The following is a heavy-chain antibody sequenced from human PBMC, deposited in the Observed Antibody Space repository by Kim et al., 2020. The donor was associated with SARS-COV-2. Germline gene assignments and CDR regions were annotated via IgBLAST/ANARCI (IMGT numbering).Heavy chain of an antibody. CDR2: TYFRSKWYN. Sequence: SQTLSLTCALSGDSVSSKSAAWDSIRQSPSRGVEWLGRTYFRSKWYNDYALFVRSRLTINPDPSRNQFSLQLNSVTPEDTAVYFCARDRQEGGGGTRWFDPWGQGTLVTVSS. D-gene: IGHD2-15*01. CDR1: GDSVSSKSAA. V-gene: IGHV6-1*01. CDR3: ARDRQEGGGGTRWFDP. J-gene: IGHJ5*02.